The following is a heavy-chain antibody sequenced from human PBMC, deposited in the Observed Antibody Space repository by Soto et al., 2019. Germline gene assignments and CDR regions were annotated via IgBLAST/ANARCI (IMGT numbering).Heavy chain of an antibody. CDR3: ARFLVDSYYYYYGMDV. CDR2: INHSGST. CDR1: GGSFSGYY. Sequence: ASETLSLTCAVYGGSFSGYYWSWIRQPPGKGLEWIGEINHSGSTNYNPSLKSRVTISVDTSKNQFSLKLSSVTAADTAVYYCARFLVDSYYYYYGMDVWGQGTTVTVSS. V-gene: IGHV4-34*01. J-gene: IGHJ6*02. D-gene: IGHD2-21*01.